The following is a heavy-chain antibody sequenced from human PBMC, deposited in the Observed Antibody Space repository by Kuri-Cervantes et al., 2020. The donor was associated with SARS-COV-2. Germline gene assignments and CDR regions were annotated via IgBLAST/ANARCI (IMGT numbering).Heavy chain of an antibody. Sequence: GGSLRLSCAASGFTFSSYSMNWVRQAPGKGLEWVAFIRYDGSNKYYADSVKGRFTISRDNSKNTLYLQMNSLRAEDTAVYYYAKDSLLEVKFDYWGQGTLVTVSS. CDR2: IRYDGSNK. V-gene: IGHV3-30*02. D-gene: IGHD1-1*01. CDR3: AKDSLLEVKFDY. CDR1: GFTFSSYS. J-gene: IGHJ4*02.